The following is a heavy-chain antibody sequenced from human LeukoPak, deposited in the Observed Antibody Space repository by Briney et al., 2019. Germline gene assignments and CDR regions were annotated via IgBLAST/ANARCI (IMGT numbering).Heavy chain of an antibody. J-gene: IGHJ2*01. V-gene: IGHV1-69*13. CDR1: GGTFSSYA. CDR3: ARDLRVVSSGYFDL. CDR2: IIPIFGTV. D-gene: IGHD5/OR15-5a*01. Sequence: GASVKVSCKASGGTFSSYAISWVRQAPGQGLEWMGGIIPIFGTVNYAQKFQGRVTITADESTSTAYMELSSLRSEDTAVYYCARDLRVVSSGYFDLWGRGTLVTVSS.